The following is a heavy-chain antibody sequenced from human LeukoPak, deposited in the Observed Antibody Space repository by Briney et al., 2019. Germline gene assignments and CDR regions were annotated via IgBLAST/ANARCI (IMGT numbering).Heavy chain of an antibody. Sequence: PSETLSLTCTVSGGSISSYYWSWLRQPPGKGLEWIGYVYYSGSTDYNPSLKSRVTISVDTSKSQFSLKLSSVTAADTAMYYCARGPAGAALDTWGQGTLVTVSS. CDR2: VYYSGST. V-gene: IGHV4-59*01. D-gene: IGHD5-18*01. CDR1: GGSISSYY. CDR3: ARGPAGAALDT. J-gene: IGHJ4*02.